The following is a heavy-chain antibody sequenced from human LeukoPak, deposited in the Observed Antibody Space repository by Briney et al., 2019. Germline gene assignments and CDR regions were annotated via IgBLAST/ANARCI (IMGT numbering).Heavy chain of an antibody. CDR3: ARVRSAARPDGDYFDY. CDR2: IYTSGST. D-gene: IGHD6-6*01. CDR1: GGSISSYN. Sequence: KPSETLSRTGTGSGGSISSYNWSWIRQPAGKGLEWIGRIYTSGSTNYNPSLKSRVTMSVNTSKNQLSLKLSSVTAADTAVYYCARVRSAARPDGDYFDYWGQGTLVTVSS. J-gene: IGHJ4*02. V-gene: IGHV4-4*07.